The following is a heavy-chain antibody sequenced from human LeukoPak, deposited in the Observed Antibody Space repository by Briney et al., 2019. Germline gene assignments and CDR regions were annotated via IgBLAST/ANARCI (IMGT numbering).Heavy chain of an antibody. Sequence: GGSLRLSCAASGFTFSSFWMSWVRQAPGKGLEWVAHIKEDGSMLSYVDSVKRRFTISRDNAKNSVYLQMNSLRAEDTAVYYCARVVTWFDPWGQGSLVTVSS. V-gene: IGHV3-7*04. CDR2: IKEDGSML. J-gene: IGHJ5*02. CDR1: GFTFSSFW. CDR3: ARVVTWFDP.